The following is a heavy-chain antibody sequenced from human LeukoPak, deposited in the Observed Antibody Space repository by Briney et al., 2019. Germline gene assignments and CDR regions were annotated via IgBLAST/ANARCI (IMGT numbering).Heavy chain of an antibody. Sequence: PGRSLRLSCAASGFTFDDYAMHWVRPAPGKGLEWVSGISWNSGSIGYADSVKGRFTISRDNAKNSLYLQMNSLRAEDTALYYCAKGPGPFDYWGQGTLVTVSS. V-gene: IGHV3-9*01. J-gene: IGHJ4*02. CDR3: AKGPGPFDY. CDR1: GFTFDDYA. CDR2: ISWNSGSI.